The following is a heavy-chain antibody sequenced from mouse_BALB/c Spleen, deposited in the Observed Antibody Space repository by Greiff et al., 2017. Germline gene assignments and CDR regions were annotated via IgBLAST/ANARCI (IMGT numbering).Heavy chain of an antibody. V-gene: IGHV5-17*02. CDR1: GFTFSSFG. CDR2: ISSGSSTI. CDR3: ARYSVMDY. J-gene: IGHJ4*01. Sequence: EVMLVESGGGLVQPGGSRKLSCAASGFTFSSFGMHWVRQAPEKGLEWVAYISSGSSTIYYADTVKGRFTISRDNPKNTLFLQMTSLRSEDTAMYYCARYSVMDYWGQGTSVTVSS.